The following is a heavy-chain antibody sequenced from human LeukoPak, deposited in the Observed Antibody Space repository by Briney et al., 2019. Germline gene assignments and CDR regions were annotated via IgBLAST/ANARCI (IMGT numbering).Heavy chain of an antibody. CDR2: IIPIFGTA. J-gene: IGHJ4*02. V-gene: IGHV1-69*13. CDR3: ARDLGGHTGGY. D-gene: IGHD2-15*01. CDR1: GGTFSSYA. Sequence: GASVKVSCKASGGTFSSYAISWVRQAPGQGLEWMGGIIPIFGTANYAQKFQGRVTITADETTSTAYMELSSLRSEDTAVYYCARDLGGHTGGYWGQGTLVTVSS.